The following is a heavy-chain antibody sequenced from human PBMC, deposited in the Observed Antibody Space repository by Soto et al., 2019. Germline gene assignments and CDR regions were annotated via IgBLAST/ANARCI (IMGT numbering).Heavy chain of an antibody. CDR1: GFTFDDYT. V-gene: IGHV3-43*01. D-gene: IGHD2-21*01. CDR2: ISWDGGST. CDR3: AKDMALTGRDGYFFDY. J-gene: IGHJ4*02. Sequence: EVQLVESVGVVVQPGGSLRLSCAASGFTFDDYTMHWVRQAPGKGLEWVSLISWDGGSTYYADSVKGRFTISRDNSKNSLYLQMNSLRTEDTALYYCAKDMALTGRDGYFFDYWGQGTLVTVSS.